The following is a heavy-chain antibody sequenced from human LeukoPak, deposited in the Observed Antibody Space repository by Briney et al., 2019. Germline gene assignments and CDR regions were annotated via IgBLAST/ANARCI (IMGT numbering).Heavy chain of an antibody. D-gene: IGHD2-2*01. J-gene: IGHJ5*02. Sequence: KPSETLSLTCAVYGGSFSGYYWSWIRQPPGKGLEWIGEINHSGSTNYNPSLKSRVTISVDTSKNQFSLKLSSVTAADTAVYYCARAPPPRYCSSTSCQGNSNWFDPWGQGTLVTVSS. V-gene: IGHV4-34*01. CDR1: GGSFSGYY. CDR3: ARAPPPRYCSSTSCQGNSNWFDP. CDR2: INHSGST.